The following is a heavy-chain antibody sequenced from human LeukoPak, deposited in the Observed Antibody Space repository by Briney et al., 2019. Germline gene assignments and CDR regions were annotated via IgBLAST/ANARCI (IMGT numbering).Heavy chain of an antibody. CDR1: GFTFSSYA. V-gene: IGHV3-23*01. D-gene: IGHD2-2*01. Sequence: GGSLRLSCAASGFTFSSYAMSWVRQAPGKGLEWVASIAGSGNFAYYAESVKGRFTISRDNAKNSLYLQMNSLRAEDTAVYYCARVGAYAAVNWWGQGTLVSVSS. CDR2: IAGSGNFA. J-gene: IGHJ4*02. CDR3: ARVGAYAAVNW.